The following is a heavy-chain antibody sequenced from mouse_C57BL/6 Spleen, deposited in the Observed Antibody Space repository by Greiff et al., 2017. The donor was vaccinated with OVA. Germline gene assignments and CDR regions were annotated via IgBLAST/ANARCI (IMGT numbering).Heavy chain of an antibody. Sequence: EVMLVESGGGLVKPGGSLKLSCAASGFTFSSYAMSWVRQTPEKRLEWVATISDGGSYTYYPDNVKGRFTISRDNAKNNLYLQRSHLKSEDTALDDCAREPSSYWYFDVWGTGTTVTVSS. CDR1: GFTFSSYA. J-gene: IGHJ1*03. D-gene: IGHD2-10*02. CDR2: ISDGGSYT. CDR3: AREPSSYWYFDV. V-gene: IGHV5-4*01.